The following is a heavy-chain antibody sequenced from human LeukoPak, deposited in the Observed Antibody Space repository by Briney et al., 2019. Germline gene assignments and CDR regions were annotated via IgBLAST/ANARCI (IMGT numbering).Heavy chain of an antibody. CDR2: INPNSGGT. D-gene: IGHD6-13*01. V-gene: IGHV1-2*02. Sequence: ASVTVSCKASGYTFTGYYMHWVRQAPGQGLEWMGWINPNSGGTNYAQKFQGRVTMTRDTSISTAYMELSRLRSDDTAVYYCARDGGSIAAAGRGLYAFDIWGQGTMVTVSS. J-gene: IGHJ3*02. CDR1: GYTFTGYY. CDR3: ARDGGSIAAAGRGLYAFDI.